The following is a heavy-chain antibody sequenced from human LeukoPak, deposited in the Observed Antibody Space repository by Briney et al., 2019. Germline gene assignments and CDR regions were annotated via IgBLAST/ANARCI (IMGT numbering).Heavy chain of an antibody. CDR2: INTNTGNP. J-gene: IGHJ4*02. CDR3: AREASDCGGDCLIDN. V-gene: IGHV7-4-1*02. D-gene: IGHD2-21*02. Sequence: ASVKVSCKASGYTFTRYAMNWVRQAPGHGLEWMGWINTNTGNPTYAQGFTGRFVFSLNTSVTTAYLQISSLKSGDTAVYYCAREASDCGGDCLIDNWGQRTLVTVSS. CDR1: GYTFTRYA.